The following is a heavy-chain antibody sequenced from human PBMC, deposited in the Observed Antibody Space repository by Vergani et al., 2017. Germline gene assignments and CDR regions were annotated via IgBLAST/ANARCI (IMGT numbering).Heavy chain of an antibody. CDR1: GFTFSSYG. V-gene: IGHV3-30*18. CDR3: AKDIHYSNYVYYYDYMDV. J-gene: IGHJ6*03. Sequence: QVQLVESGGGVVQPGRSLRLSCAASGFTFSSYGMHWVRQAPGKGLEWVAVISYDGSNKYYADSVKGRFTISRDNSKNTLYLQMNSLRAEDTAVYYCAKDIHYSNYVYYYDYMDVWGKGTTVTVSS. CDR2: ISYDGSNK. D-gene: IGHD4-11*01.